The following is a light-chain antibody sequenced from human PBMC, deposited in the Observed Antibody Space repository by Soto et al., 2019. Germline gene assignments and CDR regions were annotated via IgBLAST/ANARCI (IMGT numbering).Light chain of an antibody. Sequence: GDRVSLTCRASQSVDRYLAWYQQKPGKAPQLLIYDASSLESGLPSRFSGSGSGTDFTLTISSLQSEDFVAYYCQQYNSWPPITFGQGTRLEIK. V-gene: IGKV1-5*01. CDR2: DAS. CDR3: QQYNSWPPIT. J-gene: IGKJ5*01. CDR1: QSVDRY.